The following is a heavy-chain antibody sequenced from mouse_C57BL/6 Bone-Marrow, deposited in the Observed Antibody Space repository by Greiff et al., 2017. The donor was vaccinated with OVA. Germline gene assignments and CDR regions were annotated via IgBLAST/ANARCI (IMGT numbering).Heavy chain of an antibody. D-gene: IGHD2-4*01. CDR1: GFTFTDYY. J-gene: IGHJ1*03. Sequence: EVQLVESGGGLVQPGGSLSLSCAASGFTFTDYYMSWVRQPPGKALEWLGFISNKANGYTTEYSAYVKGRFTISRDNSQSILYLQMIALRAEDSATYYCEKYSNDYDGAWYFDVWGTGTTVTVSS. CDR3: EKYSNDYDGAWYFDV. V-gene: IGHV7-3*01. CDR2: ISNKANGYTT.